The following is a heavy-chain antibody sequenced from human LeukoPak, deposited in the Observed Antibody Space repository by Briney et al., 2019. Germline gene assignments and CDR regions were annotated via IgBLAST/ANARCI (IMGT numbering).Heavy chain of an antibody. J-gene: IGHJ4*02. CDR2: ISGSGGST. V-gene: IGHV3-23*01. CDR1: GFTFSSYA. CDR3: AKEPFPAIFHPPALQPIGL. D-gene: IGHD3/OR15-3a*01. Sequence: PGGSLRLSCAASGFTFSSYAMSWVRQAPGKGLEWVSAISGSGGSTYYADSVKGRFTISRDNSKNTLYLQMNSLRAEDTAVSYCAKEPFPAIFHPPALQPIGLWGQGTLVTVSS.